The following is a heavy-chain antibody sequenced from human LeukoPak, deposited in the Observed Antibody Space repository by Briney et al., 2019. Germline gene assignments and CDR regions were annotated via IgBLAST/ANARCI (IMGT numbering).Heavy chain of an antibody. CDR1: GGSISSYY. CDR3: ARAVADKTFDY. CDR2: IYYSGTT. J-gene: IGHJ4*02. V-gene: IGHV4-59*01. Sequence: PSETMSLTCTVYGGSISSYYWSWNRQPPGKGLEWIGYIYYSGTTNYNPSLKSRVTISMDTSNNQFSLGLTSVTAADTAVYYCARAVADKTFDYWGPGTLVTVSS.